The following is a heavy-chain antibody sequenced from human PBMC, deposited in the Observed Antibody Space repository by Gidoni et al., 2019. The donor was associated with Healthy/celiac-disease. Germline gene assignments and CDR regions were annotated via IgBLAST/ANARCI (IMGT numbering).Heavy chain of an antibody. J-gene: IGHJ3*02. CDR2: IYYSGST. Sequence: QVQLQQSGPGLVKPSQTLSLTCTVSGGSISSGGYYWSWIRQHPGKGLEWIGYIYYSGSTYYNPSLKSRVTISVDTSKNQFSLKLSSVTAADTAVYYCARVVLEGSGYYLSAFDIWGQGTMVTVSS. CDR1: GGSISSGGYY. D-gene: IGHD3-22*01. CDR3: ARVVLEGSGYYLSAFDI. V-gene: IGHV4-31*03.